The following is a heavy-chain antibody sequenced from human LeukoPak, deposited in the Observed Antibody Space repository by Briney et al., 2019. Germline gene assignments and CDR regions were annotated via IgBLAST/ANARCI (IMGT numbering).Heavy chain of an antibody. J-gene: IGHJ4*02. Sequence: ASVKVSCKASGYTLTELSMHWVRQAPGKGLEWMGGFDPEDGETIYAQRFQGRVTMTEDTSTDTAYMELSSLRSEDTAVYYCATEGCSGGSCQFDYWGQGTLVTVSS. CDR1: GYTLTELS. CDR3: ATEGCSGGSCQFDY. D-gene: IGHD2-15*01. CDR2: FDPEDGET. V-gene: IGHV1-24*01.